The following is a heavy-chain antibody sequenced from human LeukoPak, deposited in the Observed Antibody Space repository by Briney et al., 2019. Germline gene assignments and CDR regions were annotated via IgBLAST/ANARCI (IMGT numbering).Heavy chain of an antibody. CDR3: AGDYNSLTGLNY. CDR2: IRTQANNDAA. CDR1: GFTFSDSA. V-gene: IGHV3-73*01. Sequence: GGSPGLSCAASGFTFSDSAMHWVRQASGKGLEWLGRIRTQANNDAAAYGASVKGRFIISRDDSRNTAYLQMNSLKTEDTAVYYCAGDYNSLTGLNYWGQGTLVTVSS. D-gene: IGHD3-9*01. J-gene: IGHJ4*02.